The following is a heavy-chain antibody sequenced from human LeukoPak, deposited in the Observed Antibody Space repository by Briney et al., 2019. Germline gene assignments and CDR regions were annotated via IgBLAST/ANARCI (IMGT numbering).Heavy chain of an antibody. CDR2: IISSSSTI. CDR3: ARAVEDWFDP. Sequence: GGSLRLSCAASGFTFSSYSMNWVRQAPGKGLEWVSYIISSSSTIYYADSVKGRFTISRDNAKISLYLQMNSLRAEDTAVYYCARAVEDWFDPWGQGTLVTVSA. V-gene: IGHV3-48*01. CDR1: GFTFSSYS. J-gene: IGHJ5*02.